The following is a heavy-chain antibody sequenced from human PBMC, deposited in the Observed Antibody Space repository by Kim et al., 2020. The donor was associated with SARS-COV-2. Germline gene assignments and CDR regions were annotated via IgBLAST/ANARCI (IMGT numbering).Heavy chain of an antibody. D-gene: IGHD1-20*01. V-gene: IGHV5-51*01. Sequence: TPPFQGQVTISADSSVSTAYLQWSSLKASDTAMYYCARHKYNWNDPYFDYWGQGTLVTVSS. J-gene: IGHJ4*02. CDR3: ARHKYNWNDPYFDY.